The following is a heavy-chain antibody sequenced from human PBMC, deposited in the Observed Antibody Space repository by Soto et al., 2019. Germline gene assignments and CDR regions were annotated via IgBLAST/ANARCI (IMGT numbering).Heavy chain of an antibody. D-gene: IGHD3-22*01. J-gene: IGHJ4*02. CDR1: GGTISSSSYY. Sequence: SETLSLTCTVSGGTISSSSYYWSWIRQPPGKGLEWIGYIYFRGTTNYNPSLKSRVTMSADTSKNQFSLKLNSVTAADTAVYYCARMNYYDTSGYPFDYWGQGMMVTVSS. CDR3: ARMNYYDTSGYPFDY. CDR2: IYFRGTT. V-gene: IGHV4-61*01.